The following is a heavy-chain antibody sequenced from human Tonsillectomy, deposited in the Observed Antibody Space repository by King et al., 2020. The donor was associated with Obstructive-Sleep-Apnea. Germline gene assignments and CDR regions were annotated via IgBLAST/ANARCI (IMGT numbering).Heavy chain of an antibody. V-gene: IGHV4-59*01. CDR1: GASFSNYY. Sequence: VQLQESGPGLVKPSETLSLTCTVSGASFSNYYWSWLRQPPGKGLEWIGYIYVSGITDYNPPLKGRVTFSVDTSKNQFSLKLNSVTAADTAVYYCASYPTYYYDSSGYYRLNWGQGTLVTVSS. CDR2: IYVSGIT. CDR3: ASYPTYYYDSSGYYRLN. J-gene: IGHJ4*02. D-gene: IGHD3-22*01.